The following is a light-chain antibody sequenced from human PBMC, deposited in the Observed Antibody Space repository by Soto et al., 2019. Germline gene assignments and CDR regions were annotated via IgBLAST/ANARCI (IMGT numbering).Light chain of an antibody. CDR2: GAS. V-gene: IGKV3-20*01. CDR1: QSLSSRY. Sequence: EIVLTQSPGTLSLSPGDRATLSCRASQSLSSRYLAWYRQKPGQAPRLLIYGASNRDTGIPDRFSGSGSGTDFARTISILEPDDFAVYYCQQYSSSPPTFGGGTKVEIK. J-gene: IGKJ4*01. CDR3: QQYSSSPPT.